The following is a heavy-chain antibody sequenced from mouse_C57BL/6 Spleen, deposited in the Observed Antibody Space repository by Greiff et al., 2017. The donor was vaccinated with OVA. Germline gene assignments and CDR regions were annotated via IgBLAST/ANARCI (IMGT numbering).Heavy chain of an antibody. J-gene: IGHJ4*01. D-gene: IGHD1-1*01. CDR2: IDPNSGGT. V-gene: IGHV1-72*01. CDR3: ARVYYGSSYDAMDY. Sequence: QQSCKASGYTFTSYWMHWVKQRPGRGLEWIGRIDPNSGGTKYNEKFKSKATLTVDKPSSTAYMQLSSLTSEDSAVYYCARVYYGSSYDAMDYWGQGTSVTVSS. CDR1: GYTFTSYW.